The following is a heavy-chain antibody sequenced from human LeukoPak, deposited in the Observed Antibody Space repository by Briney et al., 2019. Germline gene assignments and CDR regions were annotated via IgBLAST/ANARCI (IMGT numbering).Heavy chain of an antibody. J-gene: IGHJ4*02. CDR1: GFTFSSYA. V-gene: IGHV3-23*01. CDR2: ISGSGGST. CDR3: AKAYDFWSGYPIDY. D-gene: IGHD3-3*01. Sequence: GESLRLSCAASGFTFSSYAMSWVRQAPGKGLEWVSAISGSGGSTYYADSVKGRFTISRDNSKNTLYLQMNSLRAEDTAVYYCAKAYDFWSGYPIDYWGQGTLVTVSS.